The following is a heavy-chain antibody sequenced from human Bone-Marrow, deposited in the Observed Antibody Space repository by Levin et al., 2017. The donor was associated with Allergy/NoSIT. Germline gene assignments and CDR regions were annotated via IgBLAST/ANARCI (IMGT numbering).Heavy chain of an antibody. V-gene: IGHV3-30-3*01. CDR2: ISFDGSNK. Sequence: GESLKISCAASGFTFSSYAMHWVRQAPGKGLEWVAVISFDGSNKYYADSVKGRFTISRDNSKNTLYLQMNSLRAEDTAVYYCRAYYDSSGYMFAFDLWGQGTMVTVSS. J-gene: IGHJ3*01. D-gene: IGHD3-22*01. CDR3: RAYYDSSGYMFAFDL. CDR1: GFTFSSYA.